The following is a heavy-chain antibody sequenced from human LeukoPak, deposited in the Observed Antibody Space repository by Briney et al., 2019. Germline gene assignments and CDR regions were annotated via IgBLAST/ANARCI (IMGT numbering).Heavy chain of an antibody. Sequence: ASVKVSCKVSGYTLTELSMHWVRQAPGKGLEWMGGFDPEDGETIYAQKFQGRVTMTEDTSTDTAYMELSSLRSEDTAVYYCATWGYDILTGINWFDSWGQGTLVTVSS. CDR3: ATWGYDILTGINWFDS. CDR1: GYTLTELS. V-gene: IGHV1-24*01. CDR2: FDPEDGET. D-gene: IGHD3-9*01. J-gene: IGHJ5*01.